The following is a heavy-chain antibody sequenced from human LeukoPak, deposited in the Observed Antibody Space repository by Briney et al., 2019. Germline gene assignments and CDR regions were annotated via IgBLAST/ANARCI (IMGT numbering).Heavy chain of an antibody. V-gene: IGHV3-66*01. J-gene: IGHJ4*02. D-gene: IGHD4-23*01. CDR2: IYSGGAT. CDR3: AGSAVTNLDS. CDR1: GFTVTSNF. Sequence: GGSLRLSCAASGFTVTSNFMSWVRQAPGKGLEWVSVIYSGGATYYADSVKGRFTISRDISKNALYLQMNSLRGDDTAVYYCAGSAVTNLDSWGQGNLVTVSS.